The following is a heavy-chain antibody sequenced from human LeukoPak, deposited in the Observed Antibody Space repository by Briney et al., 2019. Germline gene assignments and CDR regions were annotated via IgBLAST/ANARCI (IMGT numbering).Heavy chain of an antibody. CDR3: ARDKPRGSYYGSIFDS. D-gene: IGHD1-26*01. V-gene: IGHV3-7*01. Sequence: GGSLRLSXEASGFTFSSYWMSWVRQAPGKGLEWVANIRDDGGEIYYVDSVKGRFTTSRDNAKSSLFLQMNSLRAEDAAVYYCARDKPRGSYYGSIFDSWGQGTLVTVSS. CDR1: GFTFSSYW. CDR2: IRDDGGEI. J-gene: IGHJ4*02.